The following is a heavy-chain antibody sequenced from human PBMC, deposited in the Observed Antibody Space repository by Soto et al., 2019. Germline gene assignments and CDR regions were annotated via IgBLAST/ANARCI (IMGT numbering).Heavy chain of an antibody. CDR1: GFTFNNAR. Sequence: EVQLVESGGALVEPGGSLRLSCAASGFTFNNARMSWVRQAPGKGLDWVGRIDGGKTDFAAPVEGRFTFSRDDSRITLFLQMNSLKTEDTGVYYSTSNAAAKVGHLSYGGQGTLVTVSS. CDR3: TSNAAAKVGHLSY. J-gene: IGHJ4*02. V-gene: IGHV3-15*02. CDR2: IDGGKT. D-gene: IGHD1-26*01.